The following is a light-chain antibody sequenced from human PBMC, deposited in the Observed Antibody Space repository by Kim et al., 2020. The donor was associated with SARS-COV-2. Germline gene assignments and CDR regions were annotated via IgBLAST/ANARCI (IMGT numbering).Light chain of an antibody. V-gene: IGLV10-54*01. J-gene: IGLJ3*02. CDR2: RNN. CDR3: SVWDSSLSAWV. CDR1: SNNVGNQG. Sequence: RQTATLTCTGNSNNVGNQGAAWLQQHQSHPPKLLSYRNNNRPSGISERLSASRSGNTASLTITGLQPEDEADYYCSVWDSSLSAWVFGGGTQLTVL.